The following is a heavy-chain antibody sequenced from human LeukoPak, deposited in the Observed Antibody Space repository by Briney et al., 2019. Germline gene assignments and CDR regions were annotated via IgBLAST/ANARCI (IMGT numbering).Heavy chain of an antibody. CDR2: IYYSGST. CDR1: GGSISSSSYY. V-gene: IGHV4-39*07. J-gene: IGHJ4*02. CDR3: ARVRSLGEFDY. Sequence: SETLSLTCTVSGGSISSSSYYWGWIRQPPGKGLEWIGSIYYSGSTYYNPSLKSRVTISVDTSKNQFSLKLSSVTAADTAVYYCARVRSLGEFDYWGQGTLVTVSS. D-gene: IGHD3-16*01.